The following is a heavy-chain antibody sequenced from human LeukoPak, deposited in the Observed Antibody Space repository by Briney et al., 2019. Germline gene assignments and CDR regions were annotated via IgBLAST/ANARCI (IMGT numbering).Heavy chain of an antibody. CDR2: MKSNNGHT. CDR1: GYTFTSFD. J-gene: IGHJ4*02. CDR3: ARDFTGTTSTFDY. V-gene: IGHV1-8*01. Sequence: GASVKVSCKASGYTFTSFDFNWVRQATGQGLEWMGWMKSNNGHTGYAQKFQGRVTMTRDTSTSTVYMELSSLRSEDTAVYYCARDFTGTTSTFDYWGQGTLVTVSS. D-gene: IGHD1-7*01.